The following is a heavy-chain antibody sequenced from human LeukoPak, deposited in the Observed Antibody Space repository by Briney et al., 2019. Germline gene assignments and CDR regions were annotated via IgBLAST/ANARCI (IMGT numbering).Heavy chain of an antibody. CDR3: ARGSSGWFRRVYNWFDP. CDR2: INHSGST. D-gene: IGHD6-19*01. V-gene: IGHV4-34*01. CDR1: GGSFSGYY. Sequence: KTSETLSLTCAVYGGSFSGYYWSWIRQPPGKGLEWIGEINHSGSTNYNPSLKSRVTISVDTSKNHFSLKLSSVTAADTAVYYCARGSSGWFRRVYNWFDPWGQGTLVTVSS. J-gene: IGHJ5*02.